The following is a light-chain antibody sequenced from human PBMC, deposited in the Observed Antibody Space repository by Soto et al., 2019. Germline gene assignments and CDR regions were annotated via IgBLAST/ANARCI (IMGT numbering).Light chain of an antibody. CDR1: QNIDNK. CDR3: QQFHYWWT. CDR2: DAS. Sequence: EIVMTQSPATLSVSPGERATLSCRASQNIDNKLVWYQQKPGQVPRLLIYDASTRATGIPARFSGSGSGTEFTLTISSLQSEDFAFYYCQQFHYWWTFDQGTKVDIK. J-gene: IGKJ1*01. V-gene: IGKV3-15*01.